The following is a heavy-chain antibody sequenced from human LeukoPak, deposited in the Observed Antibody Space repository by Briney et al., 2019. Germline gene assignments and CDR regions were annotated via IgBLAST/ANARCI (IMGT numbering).Heavy chain of an antibody. Sequence: AGGSLRLSCAASGFTFSRYWMHWVRHAPGKGLVGVSRVKSDGSSTNYADSVKGRFTVSRDNAKNTLILQMNSLRAEDTAVYYCARCGSPPEALGDTFDVWGHGTLVTVSS. CDR1: GFTFSRYW. CDR2: VKSDGSST. CDR3: ARCGSPPEALGDTFDV. J-gene: IGHJ3*01. V-gene: IGHV3-74*01. D-gene: IGHD1-26*01.